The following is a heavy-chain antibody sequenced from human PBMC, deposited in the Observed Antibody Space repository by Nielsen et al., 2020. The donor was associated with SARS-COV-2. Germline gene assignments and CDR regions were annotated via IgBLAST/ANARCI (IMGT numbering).Heavy chain of an antibody. D-gene: IGHD2-2*01. Sequence: ASVKVSCKASGYTFTSYGITWVRQAPGQGLQWMGWINAYNGNTNYAQKVQGRVTLTTDTSTSTAYMELRSLRSDDTAVYYCARGEVPTFADYWGRGTLVTVSS. V-gene: IGHV1-18*01. CDR1: GYTFTSYG. J-gene: IGHJ4*02. CDR3: ARGEVPTFADY. CDR2: INAYNGNT.